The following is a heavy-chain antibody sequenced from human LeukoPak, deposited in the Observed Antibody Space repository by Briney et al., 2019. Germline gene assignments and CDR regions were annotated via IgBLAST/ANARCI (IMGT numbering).Heavy chain of an antibody. CDR3: AGDIRYSSSWYSRHYYYYYYMDV. Sequence: ASVTVSFKASGYTFTSYYMHWVRQAPGQGLEWMGIINPSGGSTSYAQKFQGRVTMTRDMSTSTVYMELSSLRSEDTAVYYCAGDIRYSSSWYSRHYYYYYYMDVWGKGTTVTVSS. J-gene: IGHJ6*03. V-gene: IGHV1-46*01. D-gene: IGHD6-13*01. CDR1: GYTFTSYY. CDR2: INPSGGST.